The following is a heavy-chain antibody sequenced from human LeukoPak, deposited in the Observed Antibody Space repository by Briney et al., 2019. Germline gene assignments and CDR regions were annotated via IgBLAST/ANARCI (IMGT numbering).Heavy chain of an antibody. CDR2: ISSSSYI. D-gene: IGHD2-15*01. J-gene: IGHJ4*02. CDR1: GFTFSSYS. CDR3: ASGPYCSGGSCYPTGY. V-gene: IGHV3-21*01. Sequence: GGSLRLSCAASGFTFSSYSMNWVRQAPGKGLEWVSSISSSSYIYYADSVKGRFTISRDNAKNSLYLQMNSLRAEDTAVYYCASGPYCSGGSCYPTGYWGQGTLVTVSS.